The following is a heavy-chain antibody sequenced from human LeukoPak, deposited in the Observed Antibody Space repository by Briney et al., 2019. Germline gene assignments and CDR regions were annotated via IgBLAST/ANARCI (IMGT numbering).Heavy chain of an antibody. CDR2: IHPSGST. D-gene: IGHD1-26*01. V-gene: IGHV4-34*01. Sequence: SETLSLTCVVYGGSFSGYYWSWIRQPPGKGLEWIGEIHPSGSTNHNPSLKSRVTISVDTSKNQFSLKLSSVTAADTAVYFCSRGSDTYKSGVDWGQGTLVTVSS. J-gene: IGHJ4*02. CDR1: GGSFSGYY. CDR3: SRGSDTYKSGVD.